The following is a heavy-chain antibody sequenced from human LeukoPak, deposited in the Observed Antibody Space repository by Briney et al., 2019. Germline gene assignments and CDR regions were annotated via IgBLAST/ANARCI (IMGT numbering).Heavy chain of an antibody. V-gene: IGHV4-59*01. D-gene: IGHD3-10*01. Sequence: KPSETLSLTCTVSGGSISSYYWGWIRQPPGKGLEWIGYIYYTGSTNCNPSLRSRVTISVDSSKNQFSLKVNSVTTADTAVYYCARGDYFGSGLGDWGQGTLVTVSS. CDR2: IYYTGST. J-gene: IGHJ4*02. CDR1: GGSISSYY. CDR3: ARGDYFGSGLGD.